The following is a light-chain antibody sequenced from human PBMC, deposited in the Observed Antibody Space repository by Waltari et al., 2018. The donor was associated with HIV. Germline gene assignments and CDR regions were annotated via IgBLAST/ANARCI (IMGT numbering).Light chain of an antibody. Sequence: QSVLTQPPSASGTPGQRVTISCSGSSSNIGSNTVNWYQQLPGTAPKLLSFSTNHRPSGVPDRFSGSKSGTSASLAISGLQSEDETDYYCAAWDDSLNGVVFGGGTTLTVL. J-gene: IGLJ2*01. V-gene: IGLV1-44*01. CDR3: AAWDDSLNGVV. CDR2: STN. CDR1: SSNIGSNT.